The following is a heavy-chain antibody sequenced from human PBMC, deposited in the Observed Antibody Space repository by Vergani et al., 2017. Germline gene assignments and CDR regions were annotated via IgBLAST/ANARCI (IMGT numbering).Heavy chain of an antibody. D-gene: IGHD6-13*01. Sequence: QVQLVQSGAEVKKPGSSVKVSCKASGGTFSSYTISWVRQAPGQGLEWMGRIIPILGIANYAQEFQGRVTITADKSTSTAYMWLSSLRSGDTAVYYCARASDAAACIRYWGQGTLVTVSS. CDR1: GGTFSSYT. CDR2: IIPILGIA. J-gene: IGHJ4*02. V-gene: IGHV1-69*02. CDR3: ARASDAAACIRY.